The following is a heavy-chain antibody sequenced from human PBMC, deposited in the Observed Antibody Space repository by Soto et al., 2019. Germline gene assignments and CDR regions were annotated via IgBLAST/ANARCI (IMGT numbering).Heavy chain of an antibody. CDR1: GFTFNTYG. CDR3: AKVAERSMITFGGVIAD. Sequence: QVQLVEAGGGVVQPGRTLRLSCAASGFTFNTYGMHWVRQAPGKGLEWGAVISFDEKIQYYADSVKGRFTISRDNSKNTMSLQMDSLRPEDTAVYYCAKVAERSMITFGGVIADWGQGTLVTVSS. J-gene: IGHJ4*02. CDR2: ISFDEKIQ. V-gene: IGHV3-30*18. D-gene: IGHD3-16*02.